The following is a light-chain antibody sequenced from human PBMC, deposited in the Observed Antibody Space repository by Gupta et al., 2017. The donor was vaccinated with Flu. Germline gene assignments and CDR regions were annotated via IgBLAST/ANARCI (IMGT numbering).Light chain of an antibody. CDR2: DAS. CDR1: QSVSSN. J-gene: IGKJ1*01. Sequence: GETATLSCRASQSVSSNLACYQQKPGQAPRLLICDASSRATGIPDRFGGSASETEFTLTISGLEPEDFAVYYCQQYNDCPRTFGQGTRVDI. CDR3: QQYNDCPRT. V-gene: IGKV3-15*01.